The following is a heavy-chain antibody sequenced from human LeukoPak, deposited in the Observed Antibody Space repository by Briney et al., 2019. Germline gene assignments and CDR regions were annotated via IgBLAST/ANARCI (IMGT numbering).Heavy chain of an antibody. J-gene: IGHJ4*02. Sequence: PGGSLRLSCAASEFSVGSNYMTWVRQAPGKGLEWVSLIYSGGSTYYADSVKGRFTISRDNAKNSLYLQMNSLRAEDTAVYYCARERGDYGGNALGYWGQGTLVTVSS. CDR1: EFSVGSNY. CDR3: ARERGDYGGNALGY. V-gene: IGHV3-66*01. D-gene: IGHD4-23*01. CDR2: IYSGGST.